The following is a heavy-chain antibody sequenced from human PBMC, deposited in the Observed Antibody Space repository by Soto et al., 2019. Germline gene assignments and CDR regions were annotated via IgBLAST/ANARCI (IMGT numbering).Heavy chain of an antibody. D-gene: IGHD5-12*01. V-gene: IGHV3-21*01. CDR1: GFTFRSYS. J-gene: IGHJ4*02. Sequence: LSLSCAASGFTFRSYSMNWVRQAPGKGLEWVSSISSSSSYIYYADSVKGRFTISRDNAKNSLYLQMNSLRAEDTAVYYCARGLGPGRSRGYDSLEYWGQGTLVTVSA. CDR3: ARGLGPGRSRGYDSLEY. CDR2: ISSSSSYI.